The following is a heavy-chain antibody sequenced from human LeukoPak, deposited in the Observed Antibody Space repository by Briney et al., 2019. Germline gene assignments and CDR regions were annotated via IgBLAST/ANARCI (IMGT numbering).Heavy chain of an antibody. V-gene: IGHV4-34*01. D-gene: IGHD6-19*01. CDR3: ARGFGSGCPFDY. Sequence: SETLSLTCAVYGGSFSGYYWSWIRQPPGKGLEWIGEINHSGSTNYNPSLKSRVTISVDTSKNQFSLKLSSVTAADTAVYYCARGFGSGCPFDYWGQGTLVTVSS. CDR1: GGSFSGYY. J-gene: IGHJ4*02. CDR2: INHSGST.